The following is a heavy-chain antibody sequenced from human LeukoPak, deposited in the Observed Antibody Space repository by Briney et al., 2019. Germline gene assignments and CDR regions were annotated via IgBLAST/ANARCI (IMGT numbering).Heavy chain of an antibody. J-gene: IGHJ3*02. CDR2: IIPIFGTA. CDR3: ASDYGGNSAFDI. Sequence: GSSVKVSCKASGGTFSSYAISWVRQAPGQGLEWMGGIIPIFGTANYAQKFQGRVTITADESTSTAYMELSSLGSEDTAVYYCASDYGGNSAFDIWGQGTMVTVSS. D-gene: IGHD4-23*01. CDR1: GGTFSSYA. V-gene: IGHV1-69*01.